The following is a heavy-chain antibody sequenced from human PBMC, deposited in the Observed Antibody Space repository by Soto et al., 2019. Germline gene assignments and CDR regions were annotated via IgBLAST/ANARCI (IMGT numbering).Heavy chain of an antibody. CDR2: TGTTGDT. V-gene: IGHV3-13*01. CDR1: GFTFSRYD. CDR3: ARGRWYKFESAEKNFDY. Sequence: GGSLRLSCAASGFTFSRYDMHWVRQATGKGLEWVSSTGTTGDTYYSGSVKGRFTISRGDAKNSWYLQMNSLRAEDTAVDYCARGRWYKFESAEKNFDYWGQGTLVTVSS. D-gene: IGHD1-1*01. J-gene: IGHJ4*02.